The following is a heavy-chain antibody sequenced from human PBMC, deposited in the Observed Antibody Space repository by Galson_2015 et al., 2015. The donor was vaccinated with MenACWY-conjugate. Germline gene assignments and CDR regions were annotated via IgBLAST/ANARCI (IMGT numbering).Heavy chain of an antibody. CDR1: GFTVSTNC. Sequence: SLRLSCAASGFTVSTNCMSWVRQAPGKGLEWVSIIRSGTRTFYADSVKGRFTISGDNSQNTVYLQMNSLRAEDTAMYYCARSGVGFGERWLDPWGQGTLVTVSS. CDR3: ARSGVGFGERWLDP. D-gene: IGHD3-16*01. CDR2: IRSGTRT. J-gene: IGHJ5*02. V-gene: IGHV3-53*01.